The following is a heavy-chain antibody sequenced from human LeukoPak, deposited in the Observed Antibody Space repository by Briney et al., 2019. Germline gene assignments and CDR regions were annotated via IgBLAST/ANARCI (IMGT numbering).Heavy chain of an antibody. CDR1: GFTFDDYA. V-gene: IGHV3-9*01. D-gene: IGHD4-17*01. CDR2: ISWNSGSI. Sequence: PGRSLRLSCAASGFTFDDYAMHWVRQAPGKGLEWVSGISWNSGSIGYADSVKGRFTISGDNAKNSLYLQMNSLRAEDTALYYCAKDIGDGDYVFEGMDVWGQGTTVTVSS. CDR3: AKDIGDGDYVFEGMDV. J-gene: IGHJ6*02.